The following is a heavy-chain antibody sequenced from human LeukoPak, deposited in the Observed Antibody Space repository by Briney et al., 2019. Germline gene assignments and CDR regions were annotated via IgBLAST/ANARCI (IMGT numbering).Heavy chain of an antibody. J-gene: IGHJ3*02. CDR2: IYYSGST. V-gene: IGHV4-39*07. CDR3: ARGPELAAGDAFDI. D-gene: IGHD6-13*01. Sequence: SETLSVNCTVSGGSISSSSYYWGWIRQPPGKGLEWIGSIYYSGSTYYNPSLKSRVTISVDTSKNQFSLKLSSVTAADTAVYYCARGPELAAGDAFDIWGQGTMVTVSS. CDR1: GGSISSSSYY.